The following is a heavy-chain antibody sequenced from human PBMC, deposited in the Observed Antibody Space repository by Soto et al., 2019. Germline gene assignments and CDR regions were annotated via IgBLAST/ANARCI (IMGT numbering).Heavy chain of an antibody. Sequence: GGSLRLSCAASGFTFSSYAMSWVRQAPGKGLEWVSAISGSGGSTYYADSVKGRFTISRDNSKNTLYLQMNSLRAEDTAVYYCAKVDPAPNSSSWYPNTFDYWGQGTLVTVSS. J-gene: IGHJ4*02. D-gene: IGHD6-13*01. CDR1: GFTFSSYA. CDR3: AKVDPAPNSSSWYPNTFDY. V-gene: IGHV3-23*01. CDR2: ISGSGGST.